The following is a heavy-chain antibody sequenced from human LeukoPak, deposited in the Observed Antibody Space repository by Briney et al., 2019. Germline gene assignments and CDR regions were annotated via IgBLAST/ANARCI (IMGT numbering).Heavy chain of an antibody. D-gene: IGHD4/OR15-4a*01. CDR2: IYTSGST. J-gene: IGHJ2*01. V-gene: IGHV4-4*07. Sequence: KPSETLSLTCTVSGGSISSYYWSWIRQPAGKGLERIGRIYTSGSTNYNPPLKSRVTMSVDTSKNQFSLKLSSVTAADTAVYYCARVGAAPTNFDLWGRGTLVTVSS. CDR1: GGSISSYY. CDR3: ARVGAAPTNFDL.